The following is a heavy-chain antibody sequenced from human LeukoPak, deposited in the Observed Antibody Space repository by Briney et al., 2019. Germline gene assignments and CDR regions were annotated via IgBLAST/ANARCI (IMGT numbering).Heavy chain of an antibody. V-gene: IGHV3-48*04. Sequence: GGSLRLSCAASGFTFSSYGMHWVRQAPGKGLEWVSYISTSSSTKYYADSVKGRLTISRDNAKNSLYLQMSSLRAEDTAVHYCARDSAGFDRWGQGTLVTVSS. CDR3: ARDSAGFDR. CDR1: GFTFSSYG. D-gene: IGHD6-19*01. CDR2: ISTSSSTK. J-gene: IGHJ5*02.